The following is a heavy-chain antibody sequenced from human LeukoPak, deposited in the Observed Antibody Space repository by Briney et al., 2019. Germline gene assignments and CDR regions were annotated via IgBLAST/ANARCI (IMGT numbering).Heavy chain of an antibody. V-gene: IGHV1-46*03. CDR3: ARVTYYYDSSGYYYVDY. Sequence: GASLKVSCEASGYTFTRYYMQWVRHAPGQGLERMGLINPSGGSTSYAQKFQGRVTLTRDTSTTTVYMELSSLRSEDTAVYSCARVTYYYDSSGYYYVDYWGQGTLVTVSS. D-gene: IGHD3-22*01. J-gene: IGHJ4*02. CDR2: INPSGGST. CDR1: GYTFTRYY.